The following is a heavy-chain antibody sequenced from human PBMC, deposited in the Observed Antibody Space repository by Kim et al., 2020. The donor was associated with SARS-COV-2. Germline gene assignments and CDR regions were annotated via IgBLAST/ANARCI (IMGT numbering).Heavy chain of an antibody. D-gene: IGHD3-10*01. J-gene: IGHJ4*02. CDR2: ISGSGGST. V-gene: IGHV3-23*01. CDR3: AKGLTHYFGSGQDGFDH. CDR1: GFTFSGYA. Sequence: GGSLRLSCAASGFTFSGYAMTWVRQAPGKGLEWVSVISGSGGSTYYADSVKGRFTISRDNSKKTLYLQMNSLRAEDTSVYYCAKGLTHYFGSGQDGFDHWGQGTLVTVSS.